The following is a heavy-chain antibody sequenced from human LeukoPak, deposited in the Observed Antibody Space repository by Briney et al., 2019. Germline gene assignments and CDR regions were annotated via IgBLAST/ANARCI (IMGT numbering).Heavy chain of an antibody. CDR3: ASYTVTTSMAFDY. Sequence: SETLSLTCAVYGGSFSSYYWSWIRQPPGKGLEWIGEINHSGSTNYNPSLKSRVTISVDTSKNQFFLKLSSVTAADTAVYYCASYTVTTSMAFDYWGQGTLVTVSS. CDR2: INHSGST. CDR1: GGSFSSYY. D-gene: IGHD4-17*01. J-gene: IGHJ4*02. V-gene: IGHV4-34*01.